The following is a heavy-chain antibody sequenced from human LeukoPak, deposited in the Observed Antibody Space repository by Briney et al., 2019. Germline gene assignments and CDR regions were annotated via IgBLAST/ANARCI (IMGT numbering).Heavy chain of an antibody. V-gene: IGHV4-34*01. CDR3: ARLARLRFLEWSRPYYYGMDV. J-gene: IGHJ6*02. CDR1: GGSFSGYY. CDR2: INHSGST. Sequence: PSETLSLTCAVYGGSFSGYYWSWIRQPPGKGLEWIGEINHSGSTNYNPSLKSRVTISVDTSKNQFSLELSSVTAADTAVYYCARLARLRFLEWSRPYYYGMDVWGQGTTVTVSS. D-gene: IGHD3-3*01.